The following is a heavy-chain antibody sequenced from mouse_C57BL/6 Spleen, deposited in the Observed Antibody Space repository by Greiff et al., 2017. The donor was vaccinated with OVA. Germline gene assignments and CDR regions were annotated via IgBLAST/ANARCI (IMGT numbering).Heavy chain of an antibody. CDR1: GFTFSSYG. J-gene: IGHJ2*01. Sequence: VQLVESGGDLVKPGGSLKLSCAASGFTFSSYGMSWVRQTPDKRLEWVATISSGGSYTYYPDSVKGRFTISRDNAKNTLYLQMSSLKSEDTAMYYCAIYYYGSPFDYWGQGTTLTVSS. CDR3: AIYYYGSPFDY. V-gene: IGHV5-6*01. CDR2: ISSGGSYT. D-gene: IGHD1-1*01.